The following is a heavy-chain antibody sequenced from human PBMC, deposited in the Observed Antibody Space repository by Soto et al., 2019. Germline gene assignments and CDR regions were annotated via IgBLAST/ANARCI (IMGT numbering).Heavy chain of an antibody. V-gene: IGHV1-8*01. CDR2: MNPNSGNT. CDR3: ASPARNYDFWSGYSFDI. CDR1: GYTFTSYV. Sequence: ASVKVSCKASGYTFTSYVINWVRQATGQGLEWMGWMNPNSGNTGYAQKFQGRVTMTRNTSISTAYMELSSLRSEDTAVYYCASPARNYDFWSGYSFDIWGQGTMVTVSS. D-gene: IGHD3-3*01. J-gene: IGHJ3*02.